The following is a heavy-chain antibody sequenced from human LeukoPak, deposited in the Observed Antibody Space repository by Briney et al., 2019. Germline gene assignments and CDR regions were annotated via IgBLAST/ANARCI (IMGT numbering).Heavy chain of an antibody. CDR3: ARWDTVTTANNWFDP. CDR1: GGSISSYY. Sequence: ASETLSLTCTVSGGSISSYYWSWNRQPPGKGLEWIGYIYYSGSTNYNPSLKSRVTISVDTSKNQFSLKLSSVTAADTAVYYCARWDTVTTANNWFDPWGQGTLVTVSS. V-gene: IGHV4-59*01. CDR2: IYYSGST. D-gene: IGHD4-11*01. J-gene: IGHJ5*02.